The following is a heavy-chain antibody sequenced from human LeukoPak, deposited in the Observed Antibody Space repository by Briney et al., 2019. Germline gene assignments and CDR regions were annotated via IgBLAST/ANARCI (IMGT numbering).Heavy chain of an antibody. Sequence: PSETLSLTCTVSGGSISSHSYYWAWIRQPPGKGLEWIASIYYSGSTYYNPSLKSRVTISVDTSRNQFSLKLSSVTAADTAVYYCASLAVAGLSEGYWGQGTLVIVSS. CDR2: IYYSGST. V-gene: IGHV4-39*01. D-gene: IGHD6-19*01. CDR3: ASLAVAGLSEGY. CDR1: GGSISSHSYY. J-gene: IGHJ4*02.